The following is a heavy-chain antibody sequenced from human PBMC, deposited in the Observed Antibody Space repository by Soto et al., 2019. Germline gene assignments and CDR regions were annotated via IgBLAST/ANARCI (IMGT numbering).Heavy chain of an antibody. CDR2: IKQDGSEN. CDR1: GFTFRKYW. Sequence: EVQLVDSGGGLVQPGGSLRLSCAASGFTFRKYWMTWVRQAPGKGLEWVANIKQDGSENYYVDSVKGRFTVSRDNAKNSLYLQMNSLRAEDTAVYYWARDLAFDAFDIWGQGTVVTVCS. CDR3: ARDLAFDAFDI. J-gene: IGHJ3*02. V-gene: IGHV3-7*04.